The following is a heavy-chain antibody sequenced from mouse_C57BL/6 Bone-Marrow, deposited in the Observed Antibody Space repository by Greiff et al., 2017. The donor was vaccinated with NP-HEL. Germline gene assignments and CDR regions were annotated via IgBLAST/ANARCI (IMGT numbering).Heavy chain of an antibody. J-gene: IGHJ2*01. D-gene: IGHD1-1*01. V-gene: IGHV5-4*01. Sequence: EVMLVESGGGLVKPGGSLKLSCAASGFTFSSYAMSWVRQTPEKRLEWVATISDGGSYTYYPDNVKGRFTISRDNAKNTLYLQMSHLKSEDTAMYYCARDSHYYGSEGFDYWGQGTTLTVSS. CDR1: GFTFSSYA. CDR3: ARDSHYYGSEGFDY. CDR2: ISDGGSYT.